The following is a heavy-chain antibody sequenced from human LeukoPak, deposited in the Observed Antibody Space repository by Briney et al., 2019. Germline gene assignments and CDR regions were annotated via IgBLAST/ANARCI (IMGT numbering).Heavy chain of an antibody. CDR2: IRYDGSNK. V-gene: IGHV3-30*02. Sequence: GGSLRLSXVASGFTFSSYGMHWVRRAPGKGLEWVAFIRYDGSNKYYADSVKGRFTISRDNSENTLYLQMNNLRAEDTAVYYCARTYYDYWSGPYAFDIWGQGTMVTVSS. J-gene: IGHJ3*02. D-gene: IGHD3-3*01. CDR3: ARTYYDYWSGPYAFDI. CDR1: GFTFSSYG.